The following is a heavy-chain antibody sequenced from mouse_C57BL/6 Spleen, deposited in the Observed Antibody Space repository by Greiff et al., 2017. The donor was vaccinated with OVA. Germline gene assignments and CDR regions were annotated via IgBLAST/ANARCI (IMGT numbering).Heavy chain of an antibody. J-gene: IGHJ4*01. CDR3: ASQGGGYAMDY. Sequence: DVKLVESGGGLVKPGGSLKLSCAASGFTFSDYGMHWVRQAPEKGLEWVAYISSGSSTIYYADTVKGRFTISRDNAKNTLFLQMTSLRSEDTAMYYCASQGGGYAMDYWGQGTSVTVSS. CDR2: ISSGSSTI. CDR1: GFTFSDYG. V-gene: IGHV5-17*01.